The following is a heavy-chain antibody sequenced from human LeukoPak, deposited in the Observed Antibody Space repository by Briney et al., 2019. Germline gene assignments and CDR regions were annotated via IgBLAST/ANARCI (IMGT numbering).Heavy chain of an antibody. CDR2: INAGNGNI. V-gene: IGHV1-3*01. Sequence: ASVKVSCKASGYTFTSYAMHWVRQAPGQRLEWMGWINAGNGNIKYSQKFQGRVTITRDTSASTAYMELSSLRSEDTALYYCARAGLILTTTGKGGYYFDYWGQGTLVTVSS. D-gene: IGHD1-14*01. J-gene: IGHJ4*02. CDR3: ARAGLILTTTGKGGYYFDY. CDR1: GYTFTSYA.